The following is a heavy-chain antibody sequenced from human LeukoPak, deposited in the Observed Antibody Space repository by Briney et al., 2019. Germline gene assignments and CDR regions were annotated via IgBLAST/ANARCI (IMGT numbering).Heavy chain of an antibody. Sequence: PGGSLRLSCAASGFTVSTNYVSWVRQAPGKGREWVSVIYRSGSTYYADSVKGRFTISRDNSKNTLYLQMNRLRAEDTAVYYCARDSGHDAFDIWGQGTMVTVSS. V-gene: IGHV3-53*01. CDR2: IYRSGST. CDR1: GFTVSTNY. CDR3: ARDSGHDAFDI. J-gene: IGHJ3*02.